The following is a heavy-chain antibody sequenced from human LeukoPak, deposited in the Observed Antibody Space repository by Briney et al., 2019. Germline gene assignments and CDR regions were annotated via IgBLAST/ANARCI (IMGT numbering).Heavy chain of an antibody. CDR1: GFTFSSHW. Sequence: GGSLRLSCAASGFTFSSHWMHWVRQAPGKGLAWVSRINSDGSTTTYADSVKGRFTISRHNSKNTLYLQMNSLRAEDTAVYYCARDRGYCTNGVCSHAFDYWGQGTLVTVSS. CDR3: ARDRGYCTNGVCSHAFDY. CDR2: INSDGSTT. J-gene: IGHJ4*02. D-gene: IGHD2-8*01. V-gene: IGHV3-74*01.